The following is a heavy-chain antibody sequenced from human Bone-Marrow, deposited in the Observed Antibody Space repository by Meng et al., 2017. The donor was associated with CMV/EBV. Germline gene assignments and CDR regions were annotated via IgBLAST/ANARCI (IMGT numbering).Heavy chain of an antibody. CDR3: AGGSSRSDAFDI. D-gene: IGHD2-15*01. V-gene: IGHV3-21*01. Sequence: GESLKISCAASGFTFSSYSMNWVRQAPGKGLEWVSSISSSSSYIYYADSVKGRFTISRDNAKNSLYLQMNSLRAEDTAVYYCAGGSSRSDAFDIWGQGTMVTVSS. CDR1: GFTFSSYS. CDR2: ISSSSSYI. J-gene: IGHJ3*02.